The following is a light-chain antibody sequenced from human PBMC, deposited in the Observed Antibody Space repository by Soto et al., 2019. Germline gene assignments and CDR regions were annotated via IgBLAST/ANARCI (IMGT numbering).Light chain of an antibody. V-gene: IGLV4-69*01. CDR3: QTWGTGFQF. CDR2: LNNDGNH. J-gene: IGLJ2*01. CDR1: SGHSSYA. Sequence: QSVLTQSPSASASLGASVKLTCTLSSGHSSYAIAWHQKQPGKGPRYLMDLNNDGNHTKGDGIPDRFSGSSSGADRYLIISSLQSEDEADYYCQTWGTGFQFFGGGTKLTVL.